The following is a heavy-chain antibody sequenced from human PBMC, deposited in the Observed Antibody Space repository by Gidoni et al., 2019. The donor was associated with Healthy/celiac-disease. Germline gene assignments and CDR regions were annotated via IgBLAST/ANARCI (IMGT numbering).Heavy chain of an antibody. CDR3: AKGHPVPYDYVWGSYRYPFDY. V-gene: IGHV3-23*01. J-gene: IGHJ4*02. CDR2: ISGSGVST. CDR1: GCTFSSYD. D-gene: IGHD3-16*02. Sequence: EVPLLESGGGLVQHGGSPRSSWATSGCTFSSYDLSWVRQAPGKGLEWCSAISGSGVSTYYADAVEGRFTISRDNSKNPLYLQMNSLRAEDTAVYYFAKGHPVPYDYVWGSYRYPFDYWGQGTLVTVSS.